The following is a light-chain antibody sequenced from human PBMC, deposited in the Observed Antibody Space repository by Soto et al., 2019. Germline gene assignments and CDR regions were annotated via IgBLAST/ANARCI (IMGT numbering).Light chain of an antibody. CDR2: ENT. CDR3: QSYDSGLRGWL. V-gene: IGLV1-40*01. Sequence: QSVLTQPPSVSGAPGQGVTISCTGSSSNIGAVFDVHWYQQVPGTAPKLLIYENTKRPSGVPDRFSGSKSGTSASLAITGLQAEDEADYYCQSYDSGLRGWLFGGGTKLTVL. CDR1: SSNIGAVFD. J-gene: IGLJ2*01.